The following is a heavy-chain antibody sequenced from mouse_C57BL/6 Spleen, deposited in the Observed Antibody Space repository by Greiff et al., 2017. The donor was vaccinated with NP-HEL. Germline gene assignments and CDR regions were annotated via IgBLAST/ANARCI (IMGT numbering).Heavy chain of an antibody. CDR2: IDPEDGET. J-gene: IGHJ3*01. V-gene: IGHV14-2*01. CDR3: ARREGYDYDGGDVAY. CDR1: GFNIKDYY. Sequence: EVQLQQSGAELVKPGASVKLSCTASGFNIKDYYMHWVKQRTEQGLEWIGRIDPEDGETKYAPKFQGKATITADTSSNPAYLQLSSLTSEDTAVYYCARREGYDYDGGDVAYWGQGTLVTVSA. D-gene: IGHD2-4*01.